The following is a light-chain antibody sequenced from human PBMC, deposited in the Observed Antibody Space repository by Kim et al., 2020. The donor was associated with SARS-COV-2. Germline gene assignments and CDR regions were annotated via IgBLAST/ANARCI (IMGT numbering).Light chain of an antibody. CDR1: SRDVGGYNY. CDR3: SSYTSSSTLVV. J-gene: IGLJ2*01. CDR2: DVS. V-gene: IGLV2-14*03. Sequence: QSALTHPASVSGSPGQSITISCTGTSRDVGGYNYVSWYQQHPGKAPKLMFYDVSNRPSGVSNRFSGSKSGNTASLTISGLQAEDEADYYCSSYTSSSTLVVFGGGTQLTVL.